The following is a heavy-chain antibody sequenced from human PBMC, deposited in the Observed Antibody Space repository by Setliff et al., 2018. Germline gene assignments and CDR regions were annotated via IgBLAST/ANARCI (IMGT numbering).Heavy chain of an antibody. Sequence: GASVKVSCKASGYTFRNYAFAWVRQAPGQGLEWVGWISVYNGDTNYAQKFQGRVTLTTDTSASTAYMELRSLTSDDSAVYYCARDGRLFDFWGQGTLVTVSS. J-gene: IGHJ4*02. CDR2: ISVYNGDT. V-gene: IGHV1-18*01. CDR3: ARDGRLFDF. CDR1: GYTFRNYA. D-gene: IGHD1-26*01.